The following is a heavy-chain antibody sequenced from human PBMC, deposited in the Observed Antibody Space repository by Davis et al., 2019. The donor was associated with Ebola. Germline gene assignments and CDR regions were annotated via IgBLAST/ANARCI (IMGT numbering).Heavy chain of an antibody. CDR3: ARQGGPETTLDS. J-gene: IGHJ4*02. Sequence: GSLRLSCTVSGGSISSYYWSWIRQPPGKGLEWIGYIYYSGSTNYNPSLKSRVTISVDTSKNQFSLKLSSVTAADTALYYCARQGGPETTLDSWGRGRLVTVSS. V-gene: IGHV4-59*08. CDR2: IYYSGST. CDR1: GGSISSYY. D-gene: IGHD1-14*01.